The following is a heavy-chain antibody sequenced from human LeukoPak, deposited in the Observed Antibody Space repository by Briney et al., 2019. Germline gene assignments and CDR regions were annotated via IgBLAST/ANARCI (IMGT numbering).Heavy chain of an antibody. D-gene: IGHD5-24*01. J-gene: IGHJ4*02. Sequence: GGSLSPFCAASGFTFSNYAVNWVRQAPGKGLEWVSAISGGSDFIYYAESVKGRFTISRDNSKSTLYLQMNSLRVEDTAIYYCAKVDGSSLSRARFADWGPGPLVTVSS. CDR3: AKVDGSSLSRARFAD. CDR1: GFTFSNYA. V-gene: IGHV3-23*01. CDR2: ISGGSDFI.